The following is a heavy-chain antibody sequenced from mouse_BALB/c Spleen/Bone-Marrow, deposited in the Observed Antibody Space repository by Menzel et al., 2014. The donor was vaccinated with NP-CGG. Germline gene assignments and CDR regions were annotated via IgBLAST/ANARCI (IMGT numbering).Heavy chain of an antibody. CDR1: GYSITSGYY. J-gene: IGHJ2*01. Sequence: EVKLMESGPGLVKPSQSLSLPCSVTGYSITSGYYWNWIRQFPGNKLEWMGYISYDGSNNYNPSLKNRISIARDTSKNQFFLKLNSVTTEDTATYYCARDWDGYYFDCWGQGTTLTVSS. D-gene: IGHD2-3*01. CDR2: ISYDGSN. V-gene: IGHV3-6*02. CDR3: ARDWDGYYFDC.